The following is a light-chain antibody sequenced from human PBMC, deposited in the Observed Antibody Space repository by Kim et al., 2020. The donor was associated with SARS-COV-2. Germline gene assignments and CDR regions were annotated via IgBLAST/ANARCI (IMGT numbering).Light chain of an antibody. CDR1: GASMASNY. CDR3: QSFDFANLGV. V-gene: IGLV6-57*02. Sequence: ADTFSCTGVGASMASNYVQWYQQRPGSVPTTVIFKDNQRPSGVPDRFSGSIDSSSNSASLTISGLKPEDEADYYCQSFDFANLGVFGGGTQLTVL. J-gene: IGLJ3*02. CDR2: KDN.